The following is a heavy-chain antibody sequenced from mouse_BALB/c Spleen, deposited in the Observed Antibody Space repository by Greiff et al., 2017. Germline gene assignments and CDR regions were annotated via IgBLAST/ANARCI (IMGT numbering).Heavy chain of an antibody. D-gene: IGHD2-4*01. CDR3: ARAEGLRGFAY. J-gene: IGHJ3*01. Sequence: VQLQESGAELARPGASVKMSCKASGYTFTSYTMHWVKQRPGQGLEWIGYINPSSGYTNYNQKFKDKATLTADKSSSTAYMQLSSLTSEDSAVYYCARAEGLRGFAYWGQGTLVTVSA. CDR1: GYTFTSYT. V-gene: IGHV1-4*01. CDR2: INPSSGYT.